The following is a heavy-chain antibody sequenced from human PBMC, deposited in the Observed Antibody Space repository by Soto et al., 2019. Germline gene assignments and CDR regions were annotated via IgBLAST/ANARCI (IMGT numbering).Heavy chain of an antibody. V-gene: IGHV1-2*04. CDR1: GYTFTGYY. J-gene: IGHJ6*02. Sequence: GASVQVSCKASGYTFTGYYMHWVRQAPGQGLEWMGWINPNSGGTNYAQKFQGWVTMTRDTSISTAYMELSRLRSDDTAVYYCARAGGGDSSGYYRPGWSYYYGMDVWGQGTTVTVSS. D-gene: IGHD3-22*01. CDR2: INPNSGGT. CDR3: ARAGGGDSSGYYRPGWSYYYGMDV.